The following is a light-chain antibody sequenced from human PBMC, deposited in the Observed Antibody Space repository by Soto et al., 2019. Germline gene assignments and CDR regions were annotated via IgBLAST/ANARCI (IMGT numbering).Light chain of an antibody. J-gene: IGKJ5*01. V-gene: IGKV3-11*01. CDR2: DAS. CDR1: QSVSSY. CDR3: QQRSNWHPIT. Sequence: EIVLTQSPATLSLSPGERATLSCRASQSVSSYLAWYQQTPGQAPRLLIYDASNRATGIPVRFSGSGSGTDFTLTISSLEPEDFAVYYCQQRSNWHPITFGQGTRLEIK.